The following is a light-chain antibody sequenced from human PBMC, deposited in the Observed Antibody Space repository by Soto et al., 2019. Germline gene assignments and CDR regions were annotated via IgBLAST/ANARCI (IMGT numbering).Light chain of an antibody. J-gene: IGKJ5*01. V-gene: IGKV3-15*01. CDR2: GAS. Sequence: EIVMTHSPATLSVSPGERATLSCRASQSVGSSLAWYQQEPGQAPRLLIYGASTRATSIPARFSGSGSGTEFTLTISSLQSEDFAVYFCQQYKNWPPITFGQGTRLEIK. CDR1: QSVGSS. CDR3: QQYKNWPPIT.